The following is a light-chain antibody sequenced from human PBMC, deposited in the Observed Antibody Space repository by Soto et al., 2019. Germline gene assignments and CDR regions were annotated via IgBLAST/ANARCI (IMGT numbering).Light chain of an antibody. Sequence: EIVLTQSPGTLSLSPGERATLSCRASQSVAGSYLAWYQQKPGQAPRLLIYGASSRATGFPARFSGSRSGTDFTLTISGLEPEDSAVYYCQQYGSSSEITFGQGTRLEIK. CDR2: GAS. J-gene: IGKJ5*01. CDR3: QQYGSSSEIT. V-gene: IGKV3-20*01. CDR1: QSVAGSY.